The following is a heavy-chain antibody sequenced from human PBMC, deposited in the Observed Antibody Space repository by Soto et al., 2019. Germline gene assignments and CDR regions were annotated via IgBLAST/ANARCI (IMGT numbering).Heavy chain of an antibody. V-gene: IGHV1-58*01. Sequence: ASVKVSCKASGFTFTNSAVQWVRQARGQRLECIGWIVVGTGNTNYAQKLQERLTITRDKSTGTAYMELRSLRSEDTAVYYCAATSRGWTRGMDVWGQGTTVTVSS. J-gene: IGHJ6*02. D-gene: IGHD6-19*01. CDR2: IVVGTGNT. CDR1: GFTFTNSA. CDR3: AATSRGWTRGMDV.